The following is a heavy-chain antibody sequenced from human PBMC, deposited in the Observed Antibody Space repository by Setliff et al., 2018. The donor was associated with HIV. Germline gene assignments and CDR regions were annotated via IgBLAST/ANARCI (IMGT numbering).Heavy chain of an antibody. D-gene: IGHD1-26*01. CDR3: ATDCAVVGGTGSLDS. CDR1: GFIFSSYE. V-gene: IGHV3-48*03. Sequence: GGSLRLSCAASGFIFSSYEMNWVRQAPGKGLEWVSYISSSGTTIYYADSVKGRFAISRDNAKNSLYLQMNSLRVEDTAVYYCATDCAVVGGTGSLDSWGQGTLVTVSS. J-gene: IGHJ4*02. CDR2: ISSSGTTI.